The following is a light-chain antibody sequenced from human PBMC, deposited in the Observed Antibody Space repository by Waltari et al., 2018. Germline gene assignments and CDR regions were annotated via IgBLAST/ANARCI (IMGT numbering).Light chain of an antibody. J-gene: IGLJ1*01. CDR2: YDS. CDR1: NMGSYS. V-gene: IGLV3-21*04. Sequence: SYVLTQPPSVSVAPGETARLTCGGDNMGSYSVKWYQQKPGQAPVLVIFYDSDRPSGIPERFSGSNSGNTATLTITRVEAGDEANYYCQVWHAAIDPGVFGTGTEVSVL. CDR3: QVWHAAIDPGV.